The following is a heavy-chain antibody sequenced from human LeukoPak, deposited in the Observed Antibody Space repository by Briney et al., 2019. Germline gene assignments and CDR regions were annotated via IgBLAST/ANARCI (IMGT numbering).Heavy chain of an antibody. J-gene: IGHJ5*02. CDR3: WFDP. V-gene: IGHV4-39*07. Sequence: SETLSLTCTASGGSISSIAHYWGWIRQPPGKGLEWIASISYSGSTFYNASLKSRLTLSVDTSKNQLSLRLTSVTAADTAISYGWFDPWGQGTLVTVSS. CDR1: GGSISSIAHY. CDR2: ISYSGST.